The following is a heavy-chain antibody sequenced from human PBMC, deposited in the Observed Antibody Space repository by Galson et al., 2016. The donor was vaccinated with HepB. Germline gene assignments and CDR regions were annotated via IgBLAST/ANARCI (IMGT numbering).Heavy chain of an antibody. CDR3: VKGAWVG. D-gene: IGHD1-26*01. CDR2: ITGDGDNI. V-gene: IGHV3-23*01. CDR1: EFDFKKYD. Sequence: SLRLSCAAFEFDFKKYDMSWVRQAPGKRPEWVSTITGDGDNIYYVDSVKGRFTISRDNSKKRLYLQMNSLRVDDTAVYHCVKGAWVGWGQGTLVTVSS. J-gene: IGHJ4*02.